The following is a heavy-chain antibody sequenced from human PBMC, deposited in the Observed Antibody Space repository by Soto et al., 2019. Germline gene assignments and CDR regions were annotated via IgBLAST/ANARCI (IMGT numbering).Heavy chain of an antibody. Sequence: QVQLVQSGAEVKKPGSSVKVSCKASGVTFSSYSINWVRQAPGQGLEWMGEIIPIFGTANYAQKFQGRVTITADESTSTAYIELSSLRSEDTAVYYCARAGGRHSGGIDYGGQGSLDTISS. CDR3: ARAGGRHSGGIDY. CDR2: IIPIFGTA. D-gene: IGHD1-26*01. V-gene: IGHV1-69*01. J-gene: IGHJ4*02. CDR1: GVTFSSYS.